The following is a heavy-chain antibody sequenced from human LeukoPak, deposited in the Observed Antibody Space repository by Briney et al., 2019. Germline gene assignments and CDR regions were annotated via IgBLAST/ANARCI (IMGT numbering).Heavy chain of an antibody. D-gene: IGHD2-2*01. CDR1: GFTFSSYS. CDR2: IKSKTDGGTT. CDR3: TTTSCSSTSCYEGGFDY. J-gene: IGHJ4*02. Sequence: PGGSLRLSCAASGFTFSSYSMSWVRQAPGKGLEWVGRIKSKTDGGTTDYAAPVKGRFTISRDDSKNTLYLQMNSLKTEDTAVYYCTTTSCSSTSCYEGGFDYWGQGTLVTVSS. V-gene: IGHV3-15*01.